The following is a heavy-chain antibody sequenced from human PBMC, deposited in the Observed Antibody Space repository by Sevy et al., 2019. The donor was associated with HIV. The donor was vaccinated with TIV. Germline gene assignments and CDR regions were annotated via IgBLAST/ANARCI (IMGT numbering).Heavy chain of an antibody. J-gene: IGHJ4*02. Sequence: SETLSLTCTVSGGSITSLYWNWIRQPPGKGLEWIANIYYNGHINYNPSLKSRVTLSLDTSKNQCSLRLSSVTAADTVMYYCAGENAWGRGYSWGQGTLVTVS. CDR3: AGENAWGRGYS. CDR2: IYYNGHI. V-gene: IGHV4-59*08. D-gene: IGHD1-26*01. CDR1: GGSITSLY.